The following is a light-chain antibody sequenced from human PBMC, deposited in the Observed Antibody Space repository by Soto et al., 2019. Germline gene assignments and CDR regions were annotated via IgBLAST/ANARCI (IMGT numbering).Light chain of an antibody. V-gene: IGLV2-14*01. Sequence: QSALTQPASVSGSPGQSISISCTGTSSDIGAYNYVSWYQQHPGQAPKLMIYDVTNRPSGVSNRFSGSKSGNTASLTISGLRADDEADYYCSSYTSSATLPLVFGGGTKVTVL. CDR1: SSDIGAYNY. CDR3: SSYTSSATLPLV. CDR2: DVT. J-gene: IGLJ2*01.